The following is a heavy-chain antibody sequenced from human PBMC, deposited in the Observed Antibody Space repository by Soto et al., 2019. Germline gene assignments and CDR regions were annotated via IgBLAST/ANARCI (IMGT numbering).Heavy chain of an antibody. CDR2: IYYSGST. V-gene: IGHV4-61*05. CDR1: GGSISSSSYY. CDR3: ARAYGDYVFDY. D-gene: IGHD4-17*01. Sequence: PSETLSLTCTVSGGSISSSSYYWGWIRQPPGKGLEWIGYIYYSGSTNYNPSLKSRVTISVDTSKNQFSLKLSSVTAADTAVYYCARAYGDYVFDYWGQGTLVTVPQ. J-gene: IGHJ4*02.